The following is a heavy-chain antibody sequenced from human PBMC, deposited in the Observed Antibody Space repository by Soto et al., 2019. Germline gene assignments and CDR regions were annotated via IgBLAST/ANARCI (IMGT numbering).Heavy chain of an antibody. D-gene: IGHD3-22*01. J-gene: IGHJ4*02. CDR1: GFTFSSYA. CDR3: AKVGYYDSRAYFDY. Sequence: SLRLSCAASGFTFSSYAMNWVRQAPGKGLEWVSTVSSSGVSTYYADSVKGRFTISRDNSRNTLYLQMNSLRAEDTAVYYCAKVGYYDSRAYFDYWGQGTLVTVSS. CDR2: VSSSGVST. V-gene: IGHV3-23*01.